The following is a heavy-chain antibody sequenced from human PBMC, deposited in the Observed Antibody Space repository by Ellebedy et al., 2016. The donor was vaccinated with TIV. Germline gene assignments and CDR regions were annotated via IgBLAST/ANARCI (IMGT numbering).Heavy chain of an antibody. J-gene: IGHJ4*02. Sequence: GGSLRLSCAASGFTFSSYSMNWVRQAPGKGLEWVSYISGSSSTIYYADSVKGRFTISRDNAKNSLYLQMNSLRAEDTAVYYCASSNYSSSCLGYCFDYWGQGTLVTVSS. CDR3: ASSNYSSSCLGYCFDY. CDR2: ISGSSSTI. CDR1: GFTFSSYS. D-gene: IGHD6-13*01. V-gene: IGHV3-48*04.